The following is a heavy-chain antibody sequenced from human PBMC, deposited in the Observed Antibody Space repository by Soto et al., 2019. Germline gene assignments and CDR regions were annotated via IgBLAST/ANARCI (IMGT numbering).Heavy chain of an antibody. V-gene: IGHV1-18*04. D-gene: IGHD3-22*01. Sequence: ASVKVSCKASGYTFTSYGISWVRQAPGQGLEWMGWISAYNGNTNYAQKLQVRVTMTTDTSTSTAYMELRSLRSDDTAVYYCETTPGENYYDSSGYYDYWGQGTRVTVSS. CDR2: ISAYNGNT. J-gene: IGHJ4*02. CDR3: ETTPGENYYDSSGYYDY. CDR1: GYTFTSYG.